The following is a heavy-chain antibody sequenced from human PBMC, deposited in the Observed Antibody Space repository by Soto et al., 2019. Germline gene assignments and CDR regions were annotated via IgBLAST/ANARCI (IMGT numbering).Heavy chain of an antibody. V-gene: IGHV3-21*01. J-gene: IGHJ6*02. CDR2: ISSSSYI. Sequence: GGSLRLSCAASGFTFSSYSMNWVRQAPGKGLEWVSSISSSSYIYYADSVKGRFTISRDNAKNSLYLQMNSLRAEDTAVYYCARESTVTFYGMDVWGQGTTVTVSS. D-gene: IGHD4-17*01. CDR1: GFTFSSYS. CDR3: ARESTVTFYGMDV.